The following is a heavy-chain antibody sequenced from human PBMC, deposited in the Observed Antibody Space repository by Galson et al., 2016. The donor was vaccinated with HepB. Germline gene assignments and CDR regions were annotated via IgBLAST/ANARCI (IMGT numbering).Heavy chain of an antibody. CDR2: IWYDGSNK. CDR1: GFSFSRYA. CDR3: VRDYYDTWGYFDY. Sequence: SLRLSCAASGFSFSRYAMHWVRQAPGKGLEWVAVIWYDGSNKYYADSVKGRFTISRDNSKNTLYLQMNSLRAEDTAVYYCVRDYYDTWGYFDYRGQGTLVTVSS. V-gene: IGHV3-33*01. D-gene: IGHD3-22*01. J-gene: IGHJ4*02.